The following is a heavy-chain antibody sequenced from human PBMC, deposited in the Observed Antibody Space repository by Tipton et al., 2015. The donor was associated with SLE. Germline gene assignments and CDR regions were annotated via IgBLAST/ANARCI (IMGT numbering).Heavy chain of an antibody. Sequence: SLRLSCAASGFTFSSYWMSWVRQAPGKGLEWVANIKQDGSEKYYVDSVKGRFTISRDNANNSLYLQMNRLKVEDTAFYYCAKDGSTEMWYFALWGRGTLVTVSS. V-gene: IGHV3-7*03. CDR1: GFTFSSYW. J-gene: IGHJ2*01. CDR2: IKQDGSEK. D-gene: IGHD5-24*01. CDR3: AKDGSTEMWYFAL.